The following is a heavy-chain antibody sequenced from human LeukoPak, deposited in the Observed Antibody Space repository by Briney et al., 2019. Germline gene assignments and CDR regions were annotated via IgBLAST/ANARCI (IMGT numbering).Heavy chain of an antibody. D-gene: IGHD3-10*01. Sequence: GGSLRLSCAASGFTFDDYAMHWVRQAPGKSLEWVSLISGDGGSIYYADSVKGRFTISRDNSKNSLYLQMNSLRTEDTALYYRAKDAELNYFDYWGQGTLVTVSS. J-gene: IGHJ4*02. CDR1: GFTFDDYA. CDR3: AKDAELNYFDY. V-gene: IGHV3-43*02. CDR2: ISGDGGSI.